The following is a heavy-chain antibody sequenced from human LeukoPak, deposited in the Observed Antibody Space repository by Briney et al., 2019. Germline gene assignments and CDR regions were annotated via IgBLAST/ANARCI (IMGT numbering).Heavy chain of an antibody. CDR2: ISSSSSYI. V-gene: IGHV3-21*01. CDR1: GFTFSSYS. Sequence: PGGSLRLSCAASGFTFSSYSMNWVRQAPGKGLEWVSSISSSSSYIYYADSVKGRFTISRDNAKNSLYLQMNSLRAEDTAVYYCARGSWGVGAFDIWGQGTMVTVSS. D-gene: IGHD3-16*01. J-gene: IGHJ3*02. CDR3: ARGSWGVGAFDI.